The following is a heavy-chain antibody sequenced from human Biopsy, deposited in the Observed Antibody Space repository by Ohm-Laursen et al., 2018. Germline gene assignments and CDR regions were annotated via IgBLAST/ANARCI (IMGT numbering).Heavy chain of an antibody. CDR3: ARDETGSSVFGPYYYGMDV. Sequence: GASVKVSCKASGYSFTKYYINWVRQAPGQGLEWVGIINPTGGTASYAEKFQGRVTLTRDTSTGTVYLELNSLIPEDTALYYCARDETGSSVFGPYYYGMDVWGQGTTVTVSS. D-gene: IGHD3-9*01. J-gene: IGHJ6*02. CDR1: GYSFTKYY. V-gene: IGHV1-46*01. CDR2: INPTGGTA.